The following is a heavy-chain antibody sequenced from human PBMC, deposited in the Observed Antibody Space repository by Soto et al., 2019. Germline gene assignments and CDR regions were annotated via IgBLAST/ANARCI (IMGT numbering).Heavy chain of an antibody. V-gene: IGHV4-4*02. CDR1: GGSITSSNC. CDR3: ARGIHGMSGTTDY. Sequence: QVQLQESGPGLVKPSGTLSLTCAVSGGSITSSNCWTWVRQPPGKGLEWIGEIYQSGNTNYNPSLKSRVTISVDKSKNQFSLKVKSVTAADTAIYYCARGIHGMSGTTDYWGQGTLVTVSS. CDR2: IYQSGNT. D-gene: IGHD1-20*01. J-gene: IGHJ4*02.